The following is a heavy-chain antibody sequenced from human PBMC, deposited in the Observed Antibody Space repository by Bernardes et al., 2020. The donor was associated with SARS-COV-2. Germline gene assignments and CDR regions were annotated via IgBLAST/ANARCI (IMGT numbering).Heavy chain of an antibody. D-gene: IGHD2-15*01. V-gene: IGHV3-23*01. CDR1: GSTFSNYA. Sequence: GGSLRLSCAASGSTFSNYAMSWVRQAPGKGLEWVSAISGSGGSTYYADSVKGRFTISRDNSKNTLYLQMNSLRAEHTAVYYCAKSRAGYCSGGSCYPEYWGQGTLVTVSS. CDR2: ISGSGGST. J-gene: IGHJ4*02. CDR3: AKSRAGYCSGGSCYPEY.